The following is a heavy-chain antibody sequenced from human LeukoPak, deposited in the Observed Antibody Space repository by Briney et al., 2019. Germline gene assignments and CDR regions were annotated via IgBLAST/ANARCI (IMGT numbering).Heavy chain of an antibody. V-gene: IGHV1-8*01. D-gene: IGHD3-16*02. CDR3: ARGPLVRLPSSFDP. CDR2: MNPNSGNT. J-gene: IGHJ5*02. CDR1: GYTFTSYD. Sequence: AASVKVSCKASGYTFTSYDINWVRQATGQGLEWIGWMNPNSGNTGSAQRFQGRVTMTRDTSRSTAYMELSSLTSEDTAVYYCARGPLVRLPSSFDPWGQGTLVTVSS.